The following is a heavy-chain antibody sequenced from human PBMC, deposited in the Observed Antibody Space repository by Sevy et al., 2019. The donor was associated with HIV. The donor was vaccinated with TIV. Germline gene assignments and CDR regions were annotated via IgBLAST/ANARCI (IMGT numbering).Heavy chain of an antibody. CDR1: GGSITSLY. CDR3: AGENAWGRGYS. D-gene: IGHD1-26*01. Sequence: SETLSLTCTVSGGSITSLYWNWIRQPPGKGLEWIANIYYNSHINYNPSLKSRVTLSLDTSKNQFSLRLSSETAADTAMYYCAGENAWGRGYSWGQGTLVTVSS. V-gene: IGHV4-59*08. J-gene: IGHJ4*02. CDR2: IYYNSHI.